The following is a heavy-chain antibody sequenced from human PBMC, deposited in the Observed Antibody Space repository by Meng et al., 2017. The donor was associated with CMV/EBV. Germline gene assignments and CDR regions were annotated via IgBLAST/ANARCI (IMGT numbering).Heavy chain of an antibody. CDR1: VVSSSSDY. Sequence: QESGPGLVRPSEPLPLPCSLSVVSSSSDYGSWIRQPAGKGLEWIGRIYTSGSTNYNPSLKSRVTMSVDTSKNQFSLKLSSVTAADTAVYYCAREIVVVPAAIDNWFDPWGQGTLVTVSS. J-gene: IGHJ5*02. CDR2: IYTSGST. CDR3: AREIVVVPAAIDNWFDP. D-gene: IGHD2-2*02. V-gene: IGHV4-4*07.